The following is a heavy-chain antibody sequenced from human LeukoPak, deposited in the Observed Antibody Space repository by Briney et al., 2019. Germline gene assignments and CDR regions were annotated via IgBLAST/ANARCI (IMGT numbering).Heavy chain of an antibody. J-gene: IGHJ5*02. Sequence: ASVKGSCKASGYTFSDYYMHWVRQAPGQGLEWMGWINPDSGGTKYAQKFQDRVTMTSDTSISTAYIELSRLRSDDTAVYYCARDHLLFRQPPNWFDPWGQGTLVTVSS. V-gene: IGHV1-2*02. D-gene: IGHD1-14*01. CDR1: GYTFSDYY. CDR3: ARDHLLFRQPPNWFDP. CDR2: INPDSGGT.